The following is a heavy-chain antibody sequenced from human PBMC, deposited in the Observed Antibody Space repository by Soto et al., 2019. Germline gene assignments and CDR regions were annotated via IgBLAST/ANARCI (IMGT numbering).Heavy chain of an antibody. V-gene: IGHV3-7*05. CDR1: GFSFSSYW. D-gene: IGHD2-15*01. CDR3: ATSFRAGY. CDR2: IKQDGSEK. J-gene: IGHJ4*02. Sequence: GGYVRLSYVASGFSFSSYWMNWVRQAPGKGLEWVASIKQDGSEKYYLDSVKGRFTISRDNAKNSLYLQMNSLRAEDTAAYYCATSFRAGYWGQGT.